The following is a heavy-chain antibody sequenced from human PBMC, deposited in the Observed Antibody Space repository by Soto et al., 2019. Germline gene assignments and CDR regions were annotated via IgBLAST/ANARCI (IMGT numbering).Heavy chain of an antibody. D-gene: IGHD6-6*01. CDR1: GFTFSSYG. J-gene: IGHJ6*02. CDR3: AKALAARLATYYYYGMDV. V-gene: IGHV3-30*18. CDR2: ISYDGSNK. Sequence: GGSLRLSCAASGFTFSSYGMHWVRQAPGKGLEWVAVISYDGSNKYYADSVKGRFTISRDNSKNTLYLQMNSLRAEDTAVYYCAKALAARLATYYYYGMDVWGQGTTVTSP.